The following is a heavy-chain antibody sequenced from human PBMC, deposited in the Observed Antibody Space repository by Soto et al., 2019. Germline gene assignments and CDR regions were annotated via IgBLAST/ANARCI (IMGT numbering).Heavy chain of an antibody. CDR2: ISGSGGTT. CDR3: AKGHDILTGYFTR. J-gene: IGHJ4*02. D-gene: IGHD3-9*01. Sequence: PGGSLRLSCAASGFIFSNYAMTWVRQAPGKGLEWVSSISGSGGTTYYADSVKGRFTISRDNSKNTLYLQMNSLSAEDTALYFCAKGHDILTGYFTRWGQGTLVTVSS. CDR1: GFIFSNYA. V-gene: IGHV3-23*01.